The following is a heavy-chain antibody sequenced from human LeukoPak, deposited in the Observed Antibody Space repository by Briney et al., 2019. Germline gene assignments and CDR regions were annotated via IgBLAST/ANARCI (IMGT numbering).Heavy chain of an antibody. D-gene: IGHD4-4*01. CDR1: GGSFSGYY. J-gene: IGHJ4*02. CDR3: ARHYPPDYTFDY. CDR2: TNSSGST. Sequence: SSETLSLTCAVYGGSFSGYYWSWIRQPPGKRLEWIGYTNSSGSTNYNPSLQSRVTISVDTSKNQFSLRLSSVTAADTAVYYCARHYPPDYTFDYWGQGTLVTVSS. V-gene: IGHV4-59*08.